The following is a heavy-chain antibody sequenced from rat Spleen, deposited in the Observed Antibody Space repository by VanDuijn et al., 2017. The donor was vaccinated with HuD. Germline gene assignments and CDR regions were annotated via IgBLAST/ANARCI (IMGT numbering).Heavy chain of an antibody. J-gene: IGHJ2*01. D-gene: IGHD5-1*01. Sequence: EVQLVESDGGLVQPGRSLKLSCAASGFTFTDYYMAWVRQAPTKGLEWVATISSDGGRNFYRDSVKGRFTISRDNAKSSLYLQMDSLRSEDTATYYCTRHGAGSSLYYFSSWGQGVMVTVSS. CDR1: GFTFTDYY. CDR3: TRHGAGSSLYYFSS. CDR2: ISSDGGRN. V-gene: IGHV5-29*01.